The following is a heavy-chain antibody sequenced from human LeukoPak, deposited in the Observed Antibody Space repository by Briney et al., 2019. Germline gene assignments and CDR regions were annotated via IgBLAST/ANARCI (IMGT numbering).Heavy chain of an antibody. D-gene: IGHD6-13*01. J-gene: IGHJ6*02. CDR2: ISSSSSYI. CDR1: GFTFSSYS. Sequence: GGSLGLSCAASGFTFSSYSMNWVRQAPGKGLEWVSSISSSSSYIYYADSVKGRFTISRDNAKNSLYLQMNSLRAEDTAVYYCARDGPKSESGYSSSWPYYYYGMDVWGQGTTVTVSS. CDR3: ARDGPKSESGYSSSWPYYYYGMDV. V-gene: IGHV3-21*01.